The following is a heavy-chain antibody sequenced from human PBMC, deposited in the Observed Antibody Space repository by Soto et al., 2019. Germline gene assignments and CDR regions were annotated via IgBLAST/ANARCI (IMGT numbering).Heavy chain of an antibody. CDR2: ISSSGSTI. Sequence: GGSLRLSCAASGFTFSRYEMNWVRQASVKGLEWVSYISSSGSTIYYADSMKGRFTISRDNAKNSLYLQMNSLRAEDTAVYYCASLYSGSYSPPYNWFDPWGQGTLVTVSS. V-gene: IGHV3-48*03. CDR3: ASLYSGSYSPPYNWFDP. CDR1: GFTFSRYE. D-gene: IGHD1-26*01. J-gene: IGHJ5*02.